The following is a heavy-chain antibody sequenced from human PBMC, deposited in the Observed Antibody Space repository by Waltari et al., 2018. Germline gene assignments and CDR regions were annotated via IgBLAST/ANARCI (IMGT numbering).Heavy chain of an antibody. CDR1: GYTFTSYY. Sequence: QVQLVQSGAEVKKPGASVKVSCKASGYTFTSYYMHWVRQAPGQGLEWMGIINPSGGSTSYAQKCQGRVTMTRDTSTSTVYMELSSLRSEDTAVYYCARALYCSSTSCRTPGDYWGQGTLVTVSS. D-gene: IGHD2-2*01. V-gene: IGHV1-46*01. CDR3: ARALYCSSTSCRTPGDY. J-gene: IGHJ4*02. CDR2: INPSGGST.